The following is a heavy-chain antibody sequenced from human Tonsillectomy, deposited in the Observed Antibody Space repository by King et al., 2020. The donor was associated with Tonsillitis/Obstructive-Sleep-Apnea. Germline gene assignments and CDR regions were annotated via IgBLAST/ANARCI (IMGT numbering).Heavy chain of an antibody. Sequence: VQLQESGPGLVKPSQTLSLTCTVSGGSISSGCYYWSWIRPHPGQGLEGIGYIYYSRNTYYNPCLKSRVTISVDTSKNQFSLKRSPVTAADTSVYYCASQDIVGATSFGYWGQGTLVTVSS. CDR2: IYYSRNT. V-gene: IGHV4-31*03. D-gene: IGHD1-26*01. J-gene: IGHJ4*02. CDR1: GGSISSGCYY. CDR3: ASQDIVGATSFGY.